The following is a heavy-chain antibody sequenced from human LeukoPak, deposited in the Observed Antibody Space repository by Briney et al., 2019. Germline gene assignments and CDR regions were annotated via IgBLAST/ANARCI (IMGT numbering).Heavy chain of an antibody. CDR2: MNPNSGNT. J-gene: IGHJ1*01. CDR3: ARGPARTAEYFQH. V-gene: IGHV1-8*01. CDR1: GYTFTSYD. Sequence: ASVKVSCKASGYTFTSYDINWVRQATGQGLEWMGWMNPNSGNTCYAQKFQGRVIMTRNTSISTAYMALSSLRSEDTAVYYCARGPARTAEYFQHWGQGTLVTVSS. D-gene: IGHD3/OR15-3a*01.